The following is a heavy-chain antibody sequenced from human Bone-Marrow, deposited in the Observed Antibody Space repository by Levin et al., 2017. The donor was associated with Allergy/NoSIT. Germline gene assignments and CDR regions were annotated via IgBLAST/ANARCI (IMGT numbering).Heavy chain of an antibody. CDR1: GFTFKDYY. D-gene: IGHD2-2*01. J-gene: IGHJ6*02. V-gene: IGHV3-11*01. Sequence: GESLKISCAASGFTFKDYYMSWIRQAPVKGLEWISYISASGNTKFYSDSVQGRFTISRDNAKNSLSLQMNSLRAEDTAVYYCARETCSSTSCQYYYYYYYGLDVWGQGTTVTVSS. CDR3: ARETCSSTSCQYYYYYYYGLDV. CDR2: ISASGNTK.